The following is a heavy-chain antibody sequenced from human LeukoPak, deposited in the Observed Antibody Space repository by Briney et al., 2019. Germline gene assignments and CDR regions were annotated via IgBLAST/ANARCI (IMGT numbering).Heavy chain of an antibody. V-gene: IGHV4-30-4*01. CDR3: ARGLARFHGSPRDY. CDR2: IYYSGSA. J-gene: IGHJ4*02. D-gene: IGHD2-2*03. Sequence: SQTLSLTCTVSGGSISSGDNCWSWIRQPPGKGLEWIGYIYYSGSAYYNPSLKSRVTISVDTSKNQFSLKLSSVTAADTAVYYCARGLARFHGSPRDYWGQGALVTVSS. CDR1: GGSISSGDNC.